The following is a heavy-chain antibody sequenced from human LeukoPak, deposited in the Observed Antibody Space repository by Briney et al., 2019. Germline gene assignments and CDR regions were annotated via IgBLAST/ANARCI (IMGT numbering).Heavy chain of an antibody. CDR1: GGSISSSSYY. CDR3: ARGRQFSIVVVPADFDY. J-gene: IGHJ4*02. D-gene: IGHD2-2*01. CDR2: IYYSGST. Sequence: SETLSLTCTVSGGSISSSSYYWGWIRQPPGKGLEWIGSIYYSGSTYYNPSLKSRVTISVDTSKNQFSLKLSSVTAADTAVYYCARGRQFSIVVVPADFDYWGQGTLVTVSS. V-gene: IGHV4-39*07.